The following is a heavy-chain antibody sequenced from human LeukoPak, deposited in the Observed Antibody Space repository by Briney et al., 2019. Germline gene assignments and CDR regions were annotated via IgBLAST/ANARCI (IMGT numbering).Heavy chain of an antibody. CDR2: ISPSGGST. Sequence: ASVKVSCKAFGYTFTSNYMHWVRQAPGQGPEWMGVISPSGGSTTYTQKFQGRVTLTRDMSTSTDYLEMSSLRSEDTAVYYCARDNSVRDEAWWFNPWGQGTLVTVSS. CDR3: ARDNSVRDEAWWFNP. J-gene: IGHJ5*02. CDR1: GYTFTSNY. D-gene: IGHD5-24*01. V-gene: IGHV1-46*01.